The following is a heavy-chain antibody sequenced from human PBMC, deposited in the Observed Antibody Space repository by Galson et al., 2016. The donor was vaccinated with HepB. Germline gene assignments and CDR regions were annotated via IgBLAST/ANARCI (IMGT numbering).Heavy chain of an antibody. J-gene: IGHJ1*01. Sequence: SVKVSCKASGYTFIRHALHWVRQAPGQRLEWMGWIDAGKGNTQYSHRFQGRITISRDTSATTVYLDLSRLTSEATAVYYCVRHPQFWGQGTLLTVSS. D-gene: IGHD5-24*01. CDR3: VRHPQF. CDR1: GYTFIRHA. V-gene: IGHV1-3*01. CDR2: IDAGKGNT.